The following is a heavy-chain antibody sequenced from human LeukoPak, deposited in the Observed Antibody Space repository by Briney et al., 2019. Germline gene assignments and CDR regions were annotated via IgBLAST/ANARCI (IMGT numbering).Heavy chain of an antibody. CDR1: GGSVRSGSYY. CDR3: VRGGDYIWGTFRPIDY. Sequence: SETLSLTCSVSGGSVRSGSYYWAWIRQPPGKGLEWIGYIFHNGSTNYNPSLKSRVTISIDPSTNQFSLRLNSVAAADTAVYFCVRGGDYIWGTFRPIDYWGQGSLVIVSS. D-gene: IGHD3-16*02. CDR2: IFHNGST. V-gene: IGHV4-61*01. J-gene: IGHJ4*02.